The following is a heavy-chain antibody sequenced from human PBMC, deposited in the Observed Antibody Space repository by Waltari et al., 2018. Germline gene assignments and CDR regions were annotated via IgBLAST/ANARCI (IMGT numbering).Heavy chain of an antibody. V-gene: IGHV3-53*01. D-gene: IGHD5-12*01. CDR1: GFILRSSY. J-gene: IGHJ4*02. CDR2: ISSGGTT. Sequence: EVQLVESGGGLIQPGRSLRLSCAASGFILRSSYMTWVRQVPGKGLEWVSLISSGGTTYYTDSVKGRFTISRDSSNNTLYLQMNSLRAEDTAVYYCAKEMATIQDYWGQGTLVTVSS. CDR3: AKEMATIQDY.